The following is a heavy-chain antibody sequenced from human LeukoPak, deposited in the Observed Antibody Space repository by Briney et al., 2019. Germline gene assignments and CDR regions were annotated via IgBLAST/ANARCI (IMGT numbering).Heavy chain of an antibody. CDR3: AKASVTTAVLFDS. J-gene: IGHJ4*02. CDR1: GGSIGSYF. V-gene: IGHV4-59*01. Sequence: PSETLSLTCTVSGGSIGSYFWNWIRQPPGQGLEWIGYISNTGITKYNPSLKSRVAISADTSKNQFSLNLNSVTAADTAVYYCAKASVTTAVLFDSWGQGTLVAVSS. D-gene: IGHD4-23*01. CDR2: ISNTGIT.